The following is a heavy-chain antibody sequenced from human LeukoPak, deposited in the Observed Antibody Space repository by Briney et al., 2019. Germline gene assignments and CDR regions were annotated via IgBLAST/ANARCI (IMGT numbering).Heavy chain of an antibody. CDR3: ARDLGITGTTSVGWFDP. Sequence: ASVKVSCKASGYTFTSYYMHWVRQAPGQGLEWMGIINPSGGSTSYAQKFQGRVTMTRDTSTSTFYMELSSLRSEDTAVYYCARDLGITGTTSVGWFDPWGQGTLVTVSS. D-gene: IGHD1-7*01. CDR1: GYTFTSYY. V-gene: IGHV1-46*03. J-gene: IGHJ5*02. CDR2: INPSGGST.